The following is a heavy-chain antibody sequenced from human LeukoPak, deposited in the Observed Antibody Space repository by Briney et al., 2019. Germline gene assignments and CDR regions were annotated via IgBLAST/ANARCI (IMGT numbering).Heavy chain of an antibody. J-gene: IGHJ4*02. Sequence: ASVKVSCKASGYTFTDYYMHRVRQAPGQGLEWMGWINPNSGGTNYAQKFQGRVTMTRDTSISTAYMELSSLRSDDTAMCYCARSYSGFGYALHDYWGQGTLVTVSS. CDR3: ARSYSGFGYALHDY. CDR2: INPNSGGT. D-gene: IGHD1-26*01. V-gene: IGHV1-2*02. CDR1: GYTFTDYY.